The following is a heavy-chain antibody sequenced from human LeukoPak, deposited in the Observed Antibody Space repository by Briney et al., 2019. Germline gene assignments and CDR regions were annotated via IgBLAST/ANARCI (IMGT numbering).Heavy chain of an antibody. CDR3: ARVGYDFWSGYFDY. CDR2: IYYSGST. J-gene: IGHJ4*02. V-gene: IGHV4-59*11. Sequence: SETLSLTCTVSGGAISSHYWSWIRQPPGKGLEWIGYIYYSGSTNYNPSLKRRVTISVDTFKNQFSLKLSSVTAADTAVYYCARVGYDFWSGYFDYWGQGTLVTVSS. CDR1: GGAISSHY. D-gene: IGHD3-3*01.